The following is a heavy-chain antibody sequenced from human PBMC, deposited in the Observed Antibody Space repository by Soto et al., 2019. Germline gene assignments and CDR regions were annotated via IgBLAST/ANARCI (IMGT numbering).Heavy chain of an antibody. V-gene: IGHV1-69*13. CDR2: IIPIFGTA. CDR1: GGTFGNSA. CDR3: ARDPIPGSRKEYFDY. J-gene: IGHJ4*02. D-gene: IGHD3-10*01. Sequence: VASVKVSCKASGGTFGNSAISWVRQAPGQGLEWMGGIIPIFGTANYAQKFQGRVTITADESTSTAYMELSSLRSEDTAVYYCARDPIPGSRKEYFDYWGQGTLVTVS.